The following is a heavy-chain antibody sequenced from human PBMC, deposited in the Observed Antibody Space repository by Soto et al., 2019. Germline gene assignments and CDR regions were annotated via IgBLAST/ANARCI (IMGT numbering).Heavy chain of an antibody. CDR2: IYYSGST. V-gene: IGHV4-39*01. CDR3: ARRTLTIFGVVILNWFDP. Sequence: RQPPGEGLEWIGSIYYSGSTYYNPSLKSRVTISVDTSKNQFSLKLSSVTAADTAVYYCARRTLTIFGVVILNWFDPWGQGTLVTVSS. J-gene: IGHJ5*02. D-gene: IGHD3-3*01.